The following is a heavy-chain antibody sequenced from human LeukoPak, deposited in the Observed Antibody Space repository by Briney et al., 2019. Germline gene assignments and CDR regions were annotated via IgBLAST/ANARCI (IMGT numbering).Heavy chain of an antibody. V-gene: IGHV3-30*18. CDR1: GFTFSSYG. CDR3: AKDNYDSSGYGDY. CDR2: ISYDGSNK. Sequence: GGSLRLSCAASGFTFSSYGMHWVRQAPGKGLEWVAVISYDGSNKYYADSVKGRFTISRDNSKNTLYLQMNSLRAEDTAVYYCAKDNYDSSGYGDYWGQGTLVTVSS. D-gene: IGHD3-22*01. J-gene: IGHJ4*02.